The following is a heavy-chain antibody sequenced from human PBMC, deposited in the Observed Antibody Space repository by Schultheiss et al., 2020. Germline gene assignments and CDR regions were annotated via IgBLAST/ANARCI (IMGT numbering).Heavy chain of an antibody. V-gene: IGHV3-53*01. J-gene: IGHJ4*02. CDR2: IYSCGST. CDR3: AKVQMDIVVVVAEPGFDY. Sequence: GGSLRLSCAASGFTVSSNYMSWVRQAPGKGLEWVSVIYSCGSTYYADSVKGRFTISRDNSKNTLYLQMNSLRAEDTAVYYCAKVQMDIVVVVAEPGFDYWGQGTLVNVSS. CDR1: GFTVSSNY. D-gene: IGHD2-15*01.